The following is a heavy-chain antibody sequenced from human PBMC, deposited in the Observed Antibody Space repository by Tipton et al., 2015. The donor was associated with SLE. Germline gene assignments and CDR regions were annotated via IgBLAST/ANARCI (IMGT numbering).Heavy chain of an antibody. J-gene: IGHJ6*02. D-gene: IGHD1-26*01. Sequence: QVQLVQSGPEVKKPGASAKVSCKASGYTFTSYGISWVRQAPGQGLEWMGWISAYNGNTNYAQKLQGRVTMTTDTSTSTAYMELRSLRSDDTAVYYCARDPGFIVGATYYGMDVWGQGTTVTVSS. CDR3: ARDPGFIVGATYYGMDV. V-gene: IGHV1-18*01. CDR1: GYTFTSYG. CDR2: ISAYNGNT.